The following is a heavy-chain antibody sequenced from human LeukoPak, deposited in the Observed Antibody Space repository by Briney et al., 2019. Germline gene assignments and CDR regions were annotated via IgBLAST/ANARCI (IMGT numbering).Heavy chain of an antibody. CDR3: AKGNRYCSSTSCYQTSFDY. CDR2: ISGNGGST. V-gene: IGHV3-23*01. J-gene: IGHJ4*02. D-gene: IGHD2-2*01. CDR1: GFTFSSYG. Sequence: SGGSLRLSCAASGFTFSSYGMSWVRQAPGKGLEWVSTISGNGGSTYYADSVKGRFTISRDNSKNTLYLQMNSLRAKDTAIYYCAKGNRYCSSTSCYQTSFDYWGQGTLVTVSS.